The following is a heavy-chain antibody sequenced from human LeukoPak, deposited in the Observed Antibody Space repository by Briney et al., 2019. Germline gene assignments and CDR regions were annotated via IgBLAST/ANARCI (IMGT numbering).Heavy chain of an antibody. D-gene: IGHD3-10*01. J-gene: IGHJ4*02. CDR3: ARGRYYGSGSYLLGY. CDR2: INSDGSST. Sequence: PGGSPRLSCAASGFTFSSYWMHWVRQAPGKGLVWVSRINSDGSSTSYADSVKGRFTISRDNAKNTLYLQMNSLRAEDTAVYYCARGRYYGSGSYLLGYXGQGTLVTV. CDR1: GFTFSSYW. V-gene: IGHV3-74*01.